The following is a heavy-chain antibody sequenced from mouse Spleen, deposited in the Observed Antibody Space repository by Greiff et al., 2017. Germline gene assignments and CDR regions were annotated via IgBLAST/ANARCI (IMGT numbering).Heavy chain of an antibody. J-gene: IGHJ4*01. Sequence: EVQLQQSGAELVRPGASVKLSCTASGFNIKDDYMHWVKQRPEQGLEWIGWIDPENGDTEYASNFQGKATITADTSSNTAYLQLSSLTSEDTAVYYCTTRSGSYYYAMDYWGQGTSVTVSS. V-gene: IGHV14-4*01. CDR1: GFNIKDDY. CDR2: IDPENGDT. CDR3: TTRSGSYYYAMDY. D-gene: IGHD1-1*01.